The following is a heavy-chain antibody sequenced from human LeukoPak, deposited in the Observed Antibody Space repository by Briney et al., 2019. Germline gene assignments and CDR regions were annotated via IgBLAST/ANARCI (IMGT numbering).Heavy chain of an antibody. CDR1: GGSTSIYS. CDR2: IYYSGST. V-gene: IGHV4-59*01. J-gene: IGHJ6*03. Sequence: PSETLSLTCTVSGGSTSIYSWSWIRPPPGKVLEWVGYIYYSGSTNYTPSLKSRVTISVYTSKSQFSLNLNTVTAADTAEYYCARDPGSAYYPYYYMDVWGKGTTVTVSS. CDR3: ARDPGSAYYPYYYMDV. D-gene: IGHD6-19*01.